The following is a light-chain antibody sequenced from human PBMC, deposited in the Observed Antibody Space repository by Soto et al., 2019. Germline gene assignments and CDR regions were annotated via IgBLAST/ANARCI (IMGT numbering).Light chain of an antibody. CDR2: TAS. J-gene: IGKJ5*01. CDR1: HIFTNTF. CDR3: QQYVSLPTT. V-gene: IGKV3-20*01. Sequence: IVLILSLGTVCLSRSERVTXSCRATHIFTNTFLPFYQQKPCHAPRLLIYTASTRAPAVPDMFSYSGSGTYFTLTISRLDPEHFAIYFCQQYVSLPTTFFRGTRMEL.